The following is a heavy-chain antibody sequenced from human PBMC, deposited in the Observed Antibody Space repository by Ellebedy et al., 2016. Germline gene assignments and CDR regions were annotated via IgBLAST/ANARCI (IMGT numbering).Heavy chain of an antibody. J-gene: IGHJ6*02. Sequence: ESLKISCAASGFTFSSYSMNWVRQAPGKGLEWIGEINHSGSTHYNPSLKSRVTISVDTSKNQFSLKLSSVTAADTAVYYCARGGFGGVIVYYYYGMDVWGQGTTVTVSS. V-gene: IGHV4-34*01. CDR2: INHSGST. D-gene: IGHD3-16*02. CDR3: ARGGFGGVIVYYYYGMDV. CDR1: GFTFSSYS.